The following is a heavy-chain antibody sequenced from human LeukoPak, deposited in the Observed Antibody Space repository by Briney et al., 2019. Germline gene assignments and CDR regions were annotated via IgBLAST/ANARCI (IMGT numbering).Heavy chain of an antibody. CDR2: IYYSGST. Sequence: TSETLSLTCTVSGGSISSGGYYWSWIHQHPGKGLEWIGYIYYSGSTYYNPSLKSRVTISVDTSKNQFSLKLSSVTAADTAVYYCARVASSGYPGYYFDHWGQGTLVTVSS. V-gene: IGHV4-31*03. CDR1: GGSISSGGYY. D-gene: IGHD3-22*01. CDR3: ARVASSGYPGYYFDH. J-gene: IGHJ4*02.